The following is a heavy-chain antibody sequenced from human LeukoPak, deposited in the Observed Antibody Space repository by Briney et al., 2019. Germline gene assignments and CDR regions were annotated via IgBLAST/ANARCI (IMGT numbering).Heavy chain of an antibody. V-gene: IGHV3-53*01. CDR2: IYSGGST. CDR1: GFTVSSNY. Sequence: GGSLRLSCAASGFTVSSNYMSWVRQAPGKGLEWVSVIYSGGSTYYADSVKGRFTISRDNSKNTLYLQMNSLRAEDTAVYYCARAVGSYYDYVWGSHRLDAFDIWGQGTMVTVSS. D-gene: IGHD3-16*02. CDR3: ARAVGSYYDYVWGSHRLDAFDI. J-gene: IGHJ3*02.